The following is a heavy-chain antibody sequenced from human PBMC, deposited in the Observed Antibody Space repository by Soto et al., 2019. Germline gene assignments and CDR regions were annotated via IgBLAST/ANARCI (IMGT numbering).Heavy chain of an antibody. D-gene: IGHD6-13*01. CDR2: IYYSGST. Sequence: QVQLQESGPGLVKPSPTLSLTCTVSGGPISSGDYYWSWIRQPPGKGLEWIGYIYYSGSTYYNPSLKGRGTISVDTSKNQFSLKLSSVTAADTAVYYGARGIAAAGTWYYFDYWGQGTLVTVSS. CDR3: ARGIAAAGTWYYFDY. J-gene: IGHJ4*02. CDR1: GGPISSGDYY. V-gene: IGHV4-30-4*01.